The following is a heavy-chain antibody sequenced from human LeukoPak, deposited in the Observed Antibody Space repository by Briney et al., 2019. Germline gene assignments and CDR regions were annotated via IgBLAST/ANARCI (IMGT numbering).Heavy chain of an antibody. Sequence: GGSLRLSCAASGFTFSSYWMSWVRQAPGKGLEWVSVIYSGGSTYYADSVKGRFTISRDNSKNTLYLQMNSLRAEDTAVYYCARESDYYYYFDYWGQGTLVTVSS. CDR3: ARESDYYYYFDY. J-gene: IGHJ4*02. CDR2: IYSGGST. D-gene: IGHD3-22*01. CDR1: GFTFSSYW. V-gene: IGHV3-66*01.